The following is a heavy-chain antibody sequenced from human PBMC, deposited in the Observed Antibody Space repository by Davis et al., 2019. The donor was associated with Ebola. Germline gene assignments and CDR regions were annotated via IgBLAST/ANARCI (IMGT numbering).Heavy chain of an antibody. D-gene: IGHD2-15*01. CDR2: INPSGGST. CDR3: ARDQPYGWSTYCSGGSCYFYYYGMDV. V-gene: IGHV1-46*01. Sequence: ASVKVSCKASGYTFTSYYMHWVRQAPGQGLEWMGIINPSGGSTSYAQKFQGRVTMTRDTSTSTVYMELSSLRSEDTAVYYCARDQPYGWSTYCSGGSCYFYYYGMDVWGQGTTVTVSS. CDR1: GYTFTSYY. J-gene: IGHJ6*02.